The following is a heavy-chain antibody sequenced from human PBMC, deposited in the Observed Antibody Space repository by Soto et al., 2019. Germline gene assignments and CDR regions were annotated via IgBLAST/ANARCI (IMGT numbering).Heavy chain of an antibody. V-gene: IGHV2-5*01. Sequence: QITLKESGPTLVKPPQTPTLTCPVSGVSLRTNGVGVGWIRQPPGKALEWLAIVYWNDDKRSSPTLESRVTLARDASKNQVVLTMTNIDPVDTATYYCAHRHFNKVAYFDYWGQGTLVTVSS. CDR1: GVSLRTNGVG. CDR3: AHRHFNKVAYFDY. CDR2: VYWNDDK. J-gene: IGHJ4*02.